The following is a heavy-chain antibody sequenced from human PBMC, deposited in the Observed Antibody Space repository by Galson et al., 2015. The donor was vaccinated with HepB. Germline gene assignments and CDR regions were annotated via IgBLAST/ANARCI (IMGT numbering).Heavy chain of an antibody. J-gene: IGHJ6*03. Sequence: ETLSLTCAVYGGSLSGFYWSWIRRPPGKGLEWIGDINHSGTTYYNPSLKSRVTISVDTSKNQFSLKLRSVTAADTAAYYCARRRTVNIPRYGYYYLDVWGKGTTVTVSS. CDR2: INHSGTT. CDR3: ARRRTVNIPRYGYYYLDV. CDR1: GGSLSGFY. D-gene: IGHD3-9*01. V-gene: IGHV4-34*01.